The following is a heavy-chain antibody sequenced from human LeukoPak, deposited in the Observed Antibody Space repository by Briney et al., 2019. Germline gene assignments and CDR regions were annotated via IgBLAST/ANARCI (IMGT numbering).Heavy chain of an antibody. Sequence: GGSLRLSCAASGFTFSTYSMNWVRQAPGKGLEWVSYISSSSSTTHYADSVKGRFTISRDNGKNSLYLQMNSLRAEDTAVYYCAREKRSGYDYYFYYGMDVWGQGTTVTVSS. J-gene: IGHJ6*02. CDR3: AREKRSGYDYYFYYGMDV. D-gene: IGHD5-12*01. CDR1: GFTFSTYS. CDR2: ISSSSSTT. V-gene: IGHV3-48*01.